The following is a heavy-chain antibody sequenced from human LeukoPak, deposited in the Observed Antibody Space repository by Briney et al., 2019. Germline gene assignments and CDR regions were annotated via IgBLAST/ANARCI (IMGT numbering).Heavy chain of an antibody. J-gene: IGHJ1*01. CDR2: IYYSGST. Sequence: SQTLSLTCTVSGGSISSGDYYWSWIRQPPGKGLEWIGYIYYSGSTYYNPSLKSRVTISVDTSKNQFSLKLSSVTAADTAVYYCARVVEVPAASPGYFRHWGQGTLVTVSS. V-gene: IGHV4-30-4*08. CDR1: GGSISSGDYY. CDR3: ARVVEVPAASPGYFRH. D-gene: IGHD2-2*01.